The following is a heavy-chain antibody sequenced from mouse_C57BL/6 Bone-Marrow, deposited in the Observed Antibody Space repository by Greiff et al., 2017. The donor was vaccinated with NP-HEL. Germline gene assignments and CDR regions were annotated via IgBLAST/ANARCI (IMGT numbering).Heavy chain of an antibody. CDR2: INPSNGGT. V-gene: IGHV1-53*01. J-gene: IGHJ1*03. Sequence: VQLQQSGTELVKPGASVKLSCKASGYTFTSYWMHWVKQRPGQGLEWIGNINPSNGGTNYNEKFKSKATLTVDKSSSTAYMQLSSLTSEDSAVYYCARDGSSLSYWYFDVWGTGTTVTVSS. CDR3: ARDGSSLSYWYFDV. D-gene: IGHD1-1*01. CDR1: GYTFTSYW.